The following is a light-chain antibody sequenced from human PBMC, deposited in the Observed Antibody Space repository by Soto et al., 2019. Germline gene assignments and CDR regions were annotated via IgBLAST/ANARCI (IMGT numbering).Light chain of an antibody. CDR2: MAS. CDR1: QSLLESNGHNY. V-gene: IGKV2-28*01. CDR3: MRALKIPA. J-gene: IGKJ1*01. Sequence: DPVMTQSPLSLPVTPGEPASISCRSSQSLLESNGHNYENWYLQKPGQSPQLLIYMASIRASGVPDRCSGRGSSTDFALKISRVEAEDIGVYYCMRALKIPAFGQGTKVEIK.